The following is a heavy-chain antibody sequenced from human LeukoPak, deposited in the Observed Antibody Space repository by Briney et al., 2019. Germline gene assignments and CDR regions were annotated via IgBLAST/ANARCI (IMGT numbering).Heavy chain of an antibody. CDR3: ARERYYYGSGSYHDF. D-gene: IGHD3-10*01. J-gene: IGHJ4*02. Sequence: KASETLSLTCTVSGGSIGSYYWSWIRQAPGKGLDWIGYIYYSGSSNYNPSLNGRVTISVDTSKNQFSLKLNSVTPADTAVYYCARERYYYGSGSYHDFWGQGTLVTVSS. CDR2: IYYSGSS. V-gene: IGHV4-59*01. CDR1: GGSIGSYY.